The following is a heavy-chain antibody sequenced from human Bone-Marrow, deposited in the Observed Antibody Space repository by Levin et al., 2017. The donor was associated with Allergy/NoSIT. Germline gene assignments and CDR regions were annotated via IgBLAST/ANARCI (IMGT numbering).Heavy chain of an antibody. CDR3: ARGPKRYFDWLDGLHPTIYYYYGMDV. J-gene: IGHJ6*02. CDR2: MNPNSGNT. D-gene: IGHD3-9*01. Sequence: GESLKISCKASGYTFTSYDINWVRQATGQGLEWMGWMNPNSGNTGYAQKFQGRVTMTRNTSISTAYMELSSLRSEDTAVYYCARGPKRYFDWLDGLHPTIYYYYGMDVWGQGTTVTVSS. CDR1: GYTFTSYD. V-gene: IGHV1-8*01.